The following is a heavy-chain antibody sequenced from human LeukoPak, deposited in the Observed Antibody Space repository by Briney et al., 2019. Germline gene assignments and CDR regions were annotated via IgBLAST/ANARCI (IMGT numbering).Heavy chain of an antibody. V-gene: IGHV1-69*13. CDR3: ARDLSYDILTGYPHFDY. J-gene: IGHJ4*02. D-gene: IGHD3-9*01. CDR1: GGTFSSYA. Sequence: ASVKVSCKSPGGTFSSYAISWVRQAPGQGLEWMGGIIPIFGTANYAQKFQGRVTITADESTSTAYMELSSLRSEDTAVYYCARDLSYDILTGYPHFDYWGQGTLVTVSS. CDR2: IIPIFGTA.